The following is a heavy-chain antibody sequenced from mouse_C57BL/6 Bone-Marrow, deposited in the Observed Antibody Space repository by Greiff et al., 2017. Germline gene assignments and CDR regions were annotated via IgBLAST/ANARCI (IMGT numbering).Heavy chain of an antibody. J-gene: IGHJ1*03. CDR1: GYSITSGYY. D-gene: IGHD1-1*01. CDR3: ARGPFYVSWYFDV. V-gene: IGHV3-6*01. CDR2: ISYDGSN. Sequence: EVKLVESGPGLVKPSQSLSLTCSVTGYSITSGYYWNWIRQFPGNKLEWMGYISYDGSNNYNPSLKNRISITRDTSKNQFFLKLNSVTTEDTATYYWARGPFYVSWYFDVWGTGTTVTGSS.